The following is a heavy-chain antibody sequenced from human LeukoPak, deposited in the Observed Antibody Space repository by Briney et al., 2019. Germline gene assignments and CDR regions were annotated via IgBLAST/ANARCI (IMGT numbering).Heavy chain of an antibody. CDR2: ISGSGGST. CDR1: GFTFNNYG. J-gene: IGHJ4*02. V-gene: IGHV3-23*01. Sequence: GGSLRLSCAASGFTFNNYGMSWVRQAPGKGLEWVSSISGSGGSTYYAESVKGRLTVSRDKSKNTLYLQMNSLRAEDTAVYYCAKVWDIVVVPAPYYFDYWGQGTLVTVSS. CDR3: AKVWDIVVVPAPYYFDY. D-gene: IGHD2-2*01.